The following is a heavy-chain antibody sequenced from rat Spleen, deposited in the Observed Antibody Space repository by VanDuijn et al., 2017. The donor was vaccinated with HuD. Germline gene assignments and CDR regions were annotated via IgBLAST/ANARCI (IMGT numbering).Heavy chain of an antibody. Sequence: QVRLKESGPGLVQPSQTLSLTCTVSGFSLTSNGISWVRQPPGKGLEWMGGIWGDGSTNYNSALKSRLSISRDTSKSQVVLKMDSLRSEDTATYYCTSPYTSGQKFPFAYWGQGTLVTVSS. D-gene: IGHD4-3*01. J-gene: IGHJ3*01. CDR1: GFSLTSNG. V-gene: IGHV2-13*01. CDR2: IWGDGST. CDR3: TSPYTSGQKFPFAY.